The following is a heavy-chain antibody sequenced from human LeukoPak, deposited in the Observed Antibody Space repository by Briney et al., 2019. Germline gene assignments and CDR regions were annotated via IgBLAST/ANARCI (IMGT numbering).Heavy chain of an antibody. Sequence: GGSLRLSCAASGFTFSSYAMSWVRQAPGKGLEWVSAISSSAGSTYYADSVKGRFTISRDNPENTLYLQLNSLRDEDTAVYYCAKKGRGELVAGAQNWYFDFWGRGTLVTVSS. D-gene: IGHD1-26*01. CDR1: GFTFSSYA. V-gene: IGHV3-23*01. J-gene: IGHJ2*01. CDR2: ISSSAGST. CDR3: AKKGRGELVAGAQNWYFDF.